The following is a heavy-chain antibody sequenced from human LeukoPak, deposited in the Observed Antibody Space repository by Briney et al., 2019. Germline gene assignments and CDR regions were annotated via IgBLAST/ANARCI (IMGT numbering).Heavy chain of an antibody. J-gene: IGHJ2*01. CDR3: ARDSAPVRTSWYFDL. D-gene: IGHD1-14*01. V-gene: IGHV4-61*01. Sequence: SEALSLTCTVFGDSFSNSNHYWTWIRQPPGKELEWIGYVHNSGSTKYNPSLRSRVIISLDTPKNQFSLNVRSVTAADAAMYYCARDSAPVRTSWYFDLWGRGALVTVSS. CDR1: GDSFSNSNHY. CDR2: VHNSGST.